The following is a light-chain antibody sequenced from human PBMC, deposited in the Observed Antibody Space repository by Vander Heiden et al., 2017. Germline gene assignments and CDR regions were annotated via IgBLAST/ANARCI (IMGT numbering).Light chain of an antibody. J-gene: IGLJ2*01. CDR2: KDN. CDR3: QSADSSDTYRVI. CDR1: ALPKQY. Sequence: SSDLTQPPLLSVSTGQTAQTTFPGAALPKQYAYGYQQRPGQAPVLIIYKDNERPSGIPERFSGYSSGTTVTLAISGVQAEDEADYYCQSADSSDTYRVIFGGGTKLTVL. V-gene: IGLV3-25*03.